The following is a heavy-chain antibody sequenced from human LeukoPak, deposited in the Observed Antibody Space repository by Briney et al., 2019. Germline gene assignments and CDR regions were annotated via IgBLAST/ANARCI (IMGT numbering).Heavy chain of an antibody. CDR3: ASKGGIQLSHYYYYGMDV. D-gene: IGHD5-18*01. Sequence: IPSETLSLTCAVYGGSFSGYYWSWIRQPPGKGLEWIGEINHSGSTNYNLSLKSRVTISVDTSKNQFSLKLSSVTAADTAVYYCASKGGIQLSHYYYYGMDVWGQGTTVTVSS. CDR2: INHSGST. J-gene: IGHJ6*02. CDR1: GGSFSGYY. V-gene: IGHV4-34*01.